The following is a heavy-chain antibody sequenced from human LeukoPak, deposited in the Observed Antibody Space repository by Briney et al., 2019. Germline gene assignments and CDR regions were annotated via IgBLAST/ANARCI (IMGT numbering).Heavy chain of an antibody. Sequence: PGRSLRLSCATSGFTFSHYGMHWVRQAPGKGLEWVAVIWSDGTEQYYGDSVKGRFTTSRDNSKKTVYLQMNSLRVEDTAVYYCAKDAQRGFDFSNSLESWGQGTLVTVSS. D-gene: IGHD3/OR15-3a*01. J-gene: IGHJ4*02. CDR3: AKDAQRGFDFSNSLES. CDR2: IWSDGTEQ. V-gene: IGHV3-33*06. CDR1: GFTFSHYG.